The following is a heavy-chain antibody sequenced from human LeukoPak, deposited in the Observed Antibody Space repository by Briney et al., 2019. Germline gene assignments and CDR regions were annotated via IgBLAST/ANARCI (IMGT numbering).Heavy chain of an antibody. J-gene: IGHJ6*02. D-gene: IGHD1-26*01. CDR3: ARVGNYYYYGLDV. Sequence: GGSLRLSCVASGFNFGSYWMSWVRRAPGKGLEWVANIKQDGSDRYYVGSVKGRTTISRDNAKNSLYLQMFSLRAEDTAVYYCARVGNYYYYGLDVWGQGTSVTVSS. CDR1: GFNFGSYW. CDR2: IKQDGSDR. V-gene: IGHV3-7*05.